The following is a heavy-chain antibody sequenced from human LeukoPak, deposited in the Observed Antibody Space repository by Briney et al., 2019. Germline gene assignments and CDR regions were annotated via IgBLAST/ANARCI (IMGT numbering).Heavy chain of an antibody. CDR3: VRESDYADN. V-gene: IGHV4-4*07. Sequence: SETLSLTCTVSGGSISSYYWSWIRQPPGKGLGWIGRIYTSGSTDYNPSLKSRLSMSVDTSKNQFSLKLKSVTAADTAVYYCVRESDYADNWGQGTLVTVSS. CDR2: IYTSGST. J-gene: IGHJ4*02. CDR1: GGSISSYY.